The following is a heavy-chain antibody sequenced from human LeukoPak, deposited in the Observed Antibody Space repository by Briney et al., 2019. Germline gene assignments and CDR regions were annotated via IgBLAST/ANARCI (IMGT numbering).Heavy chain of an antibody. D-gene: IGHD6-13*01. Sequence: ASVKVSCKASGYTFTSYYMHWVRQAPRQGLEWMGIINPSGGSTSYAQKFQGRVTMTRDTSTSTVYMELSSLRSEDTAVYYCASTSSSWAVIDYWGQGTLVTVSS. CDR1: GYTFTSYY. CDR2: INPSGGST. J-gene: IGHJ4*02. CDR3: ASTSSSWAVIDY. V-gene: IGHV1-46*01.